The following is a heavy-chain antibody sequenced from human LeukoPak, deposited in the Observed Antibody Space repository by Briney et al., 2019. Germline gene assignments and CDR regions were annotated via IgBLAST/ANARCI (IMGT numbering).Heavy chain of an antibody. CDR3: ARADGAFDI. V-gene: IGHV4-30-4*08. J-gene: IGHJ3*02. CDR2: IYYSGST. Sequence: SQTLSLTCTVSGGSISSGDYYWSWIPQPPGKGLEWIGYIYYSGSTYFNPSLKSRATISVDTSKNQFSLKLSSVTAADTAVYYCARADGAFDIWGQGTMVTVSS. CDR1: GGSISSGDYY.